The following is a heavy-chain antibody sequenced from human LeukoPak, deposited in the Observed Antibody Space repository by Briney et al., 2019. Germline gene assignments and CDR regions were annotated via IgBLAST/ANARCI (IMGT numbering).Heavy chain of an antibody. V-gene: IGHV4-4*08. Sequence: PSETLSLTCTVSGGSISSYYWSWIRQPPGQTLEWIGYIYSSGSTNYNPSLQSRVTMSVDTSMNQFSLRLSSVTAADTAIYYCARFTYTTRPSDVWGKETTVTVSS. CDR3: ARFTYTTRPSDV. J-gene: IGHJ6*04. D-gene: IGHD6-6*01. CDR1: GGSISSYY. CDR2: IYSSGST.